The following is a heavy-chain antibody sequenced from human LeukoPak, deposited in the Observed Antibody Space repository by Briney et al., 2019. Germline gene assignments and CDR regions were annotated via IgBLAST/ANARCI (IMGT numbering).Heavy chain of an antibody. J-gene: IGHJ4*02. CDR2: IRYDGSNK. Sequence: PGGSLRLSCAASGFTFSSYAMHWVRQAPGKGLEWVAFIRYDGSNKYYADSVKGRFTISRDNSKNTLYLQMNSLRAEDTAVYYCAKAGLESPYGDYWGQGTLVTVSS. CDR1: GFTFSSYA. D-gene: IGHD5-24*01. CDR3: AKAGLESPYGDY. V-gene: IGHV3-30*02.